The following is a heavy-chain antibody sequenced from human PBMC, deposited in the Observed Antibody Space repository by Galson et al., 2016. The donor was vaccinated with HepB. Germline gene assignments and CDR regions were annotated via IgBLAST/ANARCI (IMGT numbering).Heavy chain of an antibody. Sequence: SLRLSCAASGFTFTRYTMNWVRQSPGKGLEWVSSISGGSGYKYYADSVKGRFTITRDNSTNSLYMQMNSLRAEDTAIYFCARTPGYSGTWYDAFDIWGPGTIVTVSS. D-gene: IGHD6-13*01. J-gene: IGHJ3*02. CDR1: GFTFTRYT. CDR2: ISGGSGYK. V-gene: IGHV3-21*01. CDR3: ARTPGYSGTWYDAFDI.